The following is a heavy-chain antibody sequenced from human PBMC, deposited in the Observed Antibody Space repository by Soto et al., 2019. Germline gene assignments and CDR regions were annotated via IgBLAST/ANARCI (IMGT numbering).Heavy chain of an antibody. J-gene: IGHJ4*02. V-gene: IGHV3-23*01. D-gene: IGHD6-6*01. CDR1: GFTFGSYG. CDR2: LSGSSLTV. Sequence: EVLLLESGGGLVQPGGSLRLTCAASGFTFGSYGMSWVRQAPGKGLEWVSSLSGSSLTVYYADSVKGRFTISRDNSDNTLFLEMTSLRAEDTAFYYCAKDTRISARPIGYFDHWGQGTLVTVSS. CDR3: AKDTRISARPIGYFDH.